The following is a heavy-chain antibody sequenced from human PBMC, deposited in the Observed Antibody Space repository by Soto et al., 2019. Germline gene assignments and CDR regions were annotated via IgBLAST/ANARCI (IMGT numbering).Heavy chain of an antibody. J-gene: IGHJ4*02. CDR3: AKEAGYSEPFDY. Sequence: GGSLRLSCAASGFTFDDYAMHWVRQAPGKGLEWVSGISWNSGSIGYADSVKGRFTISRDNAKNSLYLQMNSLRAEDTALYYCAKEAGYSEPFDYWGQGTLVTVSS. CDR1: GFTFDDYA. D-gene: IGHD6-13*01. CDR2: ISWNSGSI. V-gene: IGHV3-9*01.